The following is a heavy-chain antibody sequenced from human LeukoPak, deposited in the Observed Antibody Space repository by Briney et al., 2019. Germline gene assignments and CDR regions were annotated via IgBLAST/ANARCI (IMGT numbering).Heavy chain of an antibody. Sequence: ASVKVSCKASGYTFANYYMHWVRQAPGQGLEWMGIINPSGGSTSSAQKFQGRVTMTRDTSTSTVYMELSNLRSEDTAVYYCARHNNWGFDYWDRGTLLTVSS. D-gene: IGHD7-27*01. V-gene: IGHV1-46*01. CDR1: GYTFANYY. J-gene: IGHJ4*02. CDR3: ARHNNWGFDY. CDR2: INPSGGST.